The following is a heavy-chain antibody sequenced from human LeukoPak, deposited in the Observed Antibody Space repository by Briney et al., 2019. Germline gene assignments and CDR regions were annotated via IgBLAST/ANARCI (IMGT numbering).Heavy chain of an antibody. D-gene: IGHD3-9*01. CDR2: ISGNTGNT. CDR1: GYNFINYG. CDR3: ARSRTYYDILTGYPFDY. J-gene: IGHJ4*02. V-gene: IGHV1-18*01. Sequence: ASVKVSCMTSGYNFINYGVSWVRQAPGQGLEWMGWISGNTGNTNYAEQFQGRVTMSTDRSSNTAYMELRSLRSEDTAVYYCARSRTYYDILTGYPFDYWGQGTLVTVSS.